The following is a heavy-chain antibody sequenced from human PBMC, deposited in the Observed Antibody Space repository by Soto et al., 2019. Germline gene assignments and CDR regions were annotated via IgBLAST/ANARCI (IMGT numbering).Heavy chain of an antibody. Sequence: GGSLRLSCAASGFTFSSYAMSWVRQAPGKGLKWVSAISGSGGGTYYADSVKGRFTISRDNSKNTLYLQMNSLRAEDTAVYYCAKDSTYYYDSSGYSPVSFDYWGQGTLVTVSS. D-gene: IGHD3-22*01. CDR2: ISGSGGGT. J-gene: IGHJ4*02. V-gene: IGHV3-23*01. CDR3: AKDSTYYYDSSGYSPVSFDY. CDR1: GFTFSSYA.